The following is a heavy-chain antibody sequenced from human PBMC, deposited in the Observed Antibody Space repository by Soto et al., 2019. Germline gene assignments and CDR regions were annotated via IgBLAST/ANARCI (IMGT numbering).Heavy chain of an antibody. Sequence: QITLKESGPTLVKPTQTLTLTCTFSGFSLSTSGVGVGWIRQPPGKALEWLALIYWDDDKRYSPSLKSRLTITKDTSKNQVVLTMTNMDPVDTATYYCARSIDAAPGPPFDYWGQGTLVTVSS. CDR1: GFSLSTSGVG. V-gene: IGHV2-5*02. CDR3: ARSIDAAPGPPFDY. J-gene: IGHJ4*02. D-gene: IGHD3-16*02. CDR2: IYWDDDK.